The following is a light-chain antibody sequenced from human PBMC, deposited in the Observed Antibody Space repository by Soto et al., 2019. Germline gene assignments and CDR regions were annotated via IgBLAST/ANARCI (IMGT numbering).Light chain of an antibody. CDR2: DTS. Sequence: EIVMTQSPATLSVSPGERATLSCRASQSVSIKLALYLQKLGQAPRRLIYDTSPRATGIPARVSGSGSGTEFTLTISRLQSEDFAVYYCQQYNTWPPITFGQGTRLEIK. CDR3: QQYNTWPPIT. CDR1: QSVSIK. V-gene: IGKV3-15*01. J-gene: IGKJ5*01.